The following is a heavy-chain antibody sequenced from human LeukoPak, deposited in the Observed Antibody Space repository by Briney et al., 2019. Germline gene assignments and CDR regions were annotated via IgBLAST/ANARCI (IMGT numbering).Heavy chain of an antibody. CDR1: GGSISSYY. Sequence: PSETLSLTCTVSGGSISSYYWSWIRQPPGKGLEWIGYIYYSGSTNYNPSLKSRVTISVDTSKNQFSLKLSSVTAADTAVYYCARQEVADLYYFDYWGQGTLVTVSS. CDR3: ARQEVADLYYFDY. D-gene: IGHD6-19*01. V-gene: IGHV4-59*01. J-gene: IGHJ4*02. CDR2: IYYSGST.